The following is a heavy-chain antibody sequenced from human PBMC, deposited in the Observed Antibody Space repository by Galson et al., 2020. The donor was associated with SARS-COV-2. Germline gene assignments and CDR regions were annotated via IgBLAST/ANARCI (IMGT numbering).Heavy chain of an antibody. J-gene: IGHJ6*02. CDR1: GGSISTGTYH. V-gene: IGHV4-61*09. CDR2: IYTTGST. Sequence: SETLSLTCSVSGGSISTGTYHWSWVRQPAGKGLEWIGHIYTTGSTTYNPSLESRVTISTDRPKNEFSLRLSSVTAADTAIYYCARWTGPGLDVWGQGTTVIVSS. CDR3: ARWTGPGLDV.